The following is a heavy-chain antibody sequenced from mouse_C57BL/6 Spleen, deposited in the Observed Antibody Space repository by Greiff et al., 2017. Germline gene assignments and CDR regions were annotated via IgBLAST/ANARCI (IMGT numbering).Heavy chain of an antibody. V-gene: IGHV5-9-1*02. Sequence: EVMLVESGEGLVKPGGSLKLSCAASGFTFSSYAMSWVRQTPEKRLEWVAYISSGGDYIYYADTVKGRFTISRDNARNTLYLQMSSLKSEDTAMYYCTGYYGSGWYFDVWGTGTTVTVSS. CDR1: GFTFSSYA. J-gene: IGHJ1*03. CDR3: TGYYGSGWYFDV. CDR2: ISSGGDYI. D-gene: IGHD1-1*01.